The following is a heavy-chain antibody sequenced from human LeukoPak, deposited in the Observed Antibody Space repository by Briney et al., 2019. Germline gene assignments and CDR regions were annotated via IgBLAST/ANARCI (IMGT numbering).Heavy chain of an antibody. CDR1: AYTFTGYY. V-gene: IGHV1-2*02. J-gene: IGHJ4*02. CDR2: INPNSGDT. D-gene: IGHD4-11*01. Sequence: TSVKVSCKASAYTFTGYYIYWVRQAPGQGLEWMGWINPNSGDTDYTQKFQGRVTMTRDTPISTANMELSRLRSDDTAVYCCARDYSRYFDFWGQGTLVTVSS. CDR3: ARDYSRYFDF.